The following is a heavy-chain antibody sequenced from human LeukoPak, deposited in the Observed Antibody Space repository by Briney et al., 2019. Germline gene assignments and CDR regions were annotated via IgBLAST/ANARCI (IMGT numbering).Heavy chain of an antibody. CDR1: GYTFTSYY. J-gene: IGHJ6*02. Sequence: ASVKVSCKASGYTFTSYYMHWVRQAPGQGLEWMGIINPSGGSTSYAQKFQGRVTMTRDTSTSTVYMELSSLRSEDTAVYYCAADTVVTYYYYGMDVWGQGTTVTVSS. D-gene: IGHD2-21*02. CDR3: AADTVVTYYYYGMDV. V-gene: IGHV1-46*01. CDR2: INPSGGST.